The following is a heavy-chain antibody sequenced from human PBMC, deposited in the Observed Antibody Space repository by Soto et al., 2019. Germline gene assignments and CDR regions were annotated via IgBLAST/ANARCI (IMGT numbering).Heavy chain of an antibody. J-gene: IGHJ6*02. CDR2: VSPYNGDT. V-gene: IGHV1-18*04. CDR3: AREVGHMDV. CDR1: GYTFTTYG. Sequence: QVQLVQSGAEVTKPGASVKVSCKAFGYTFTTYGINWVRQAPGQGLEWMGWVSPYNGDTTYAQKVQGRVTMTTDTSTRTAYLELRSLRSDDTAVYYCAREVGHMDVWGQGTTVTVSS.